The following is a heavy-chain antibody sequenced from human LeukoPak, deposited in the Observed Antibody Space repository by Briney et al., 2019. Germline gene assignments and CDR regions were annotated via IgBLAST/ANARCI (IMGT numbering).Heavy chain of an antibody. CDR3: AKPPLITIFGVVITAYFDY. Sequence: TGGSLRLSCAASGFTFSSYAMSWVRQAPGKGLEWVSAISGSGGSTYYADSVKGRFTISRDNSKNTLYLQMNSLRAEDTAVYYCAKPPLITIFGVVITAYFDYWGQGTLVTVSS. V-gene: IGHV3-23*01. J-gene: IGHJ4*02. CDR2: ISGSGGST. D-gene: IGHD3-3*01. CDR1: GFTFSSYA.